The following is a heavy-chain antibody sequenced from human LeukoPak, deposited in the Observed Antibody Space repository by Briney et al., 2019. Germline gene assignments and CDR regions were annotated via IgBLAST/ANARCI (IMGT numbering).Heavy chain of an antibody. J-gene: IGHJ6*02. CDR3: ARSCGDCYDYYYYGMDV. CDR2: INPNSGGT. CDR1: GYTFTGYY. D-gene: IGHD2-21*02. V-gene: IGHV1-2*04. Sequence: RASVKVSCKASGYTFTGYYMHWVRQAPGQGLEWMGWINPNSGGTNYAQKFQGWVTMTRDTSISTAYMELSRLRSDDTAVYYCARSCGDCYDYYYYGMDVWGQGTTVTVSS.